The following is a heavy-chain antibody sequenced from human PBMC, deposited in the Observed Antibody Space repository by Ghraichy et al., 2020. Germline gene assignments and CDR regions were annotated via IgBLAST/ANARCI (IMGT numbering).Heavy chain of an antibody. J-gene: IGHJ4*02. CDR3: ALLGNSGSLLGPDY. D-gene: IGHD1-26*01. Sequence: ASVKVSCKASGYTFTGYYMHWVRQAPGQGLEWMGRINPNSGGTNYAQKFQGRVTMTRDTSISTAYMELSRLRSDDTAVYYCALLGNSGSLLGPDYWGQGTLVTVSS. CDR2: INPNSGGT. CDR1: GYTFTGYY. V-gene: IGHV1-2*06.